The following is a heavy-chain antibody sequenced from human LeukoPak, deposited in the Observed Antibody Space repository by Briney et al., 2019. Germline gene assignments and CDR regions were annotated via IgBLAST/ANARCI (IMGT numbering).Heavy chain of an antibody. CDR3: VRLYYYDSSRPPL. CDR2: IYYTGRA. J-gene: IGHJ4*02. Sequence: PSETLSLTCTVSGGFISNSNYYWGWLRQPPGKGLDWIGNIYYTGRAYYNPSLNGRVTISVDTSKNQFSLNLNSMTAADTAVYYCVRLYYYDSSRPPLWGPGTLVVVSS. V-gene: IGHV4-39*01. D-gene: IGHD3-22*01. CDR1: GGFISNSNYY.